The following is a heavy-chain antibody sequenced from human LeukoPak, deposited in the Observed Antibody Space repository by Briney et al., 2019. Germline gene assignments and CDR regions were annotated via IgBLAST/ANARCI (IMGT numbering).Heavy chain of an antibody. J-gene: IGHJ5*02. Sequence: SGTLSLTCAVSGGSISSSNWWSWVRQPPGKGLGWIGEIYHSGSTNYNPSLKSRVTISVDKSKNQFSLKLSSVTAADTAVYYCARRDQGYCSGGSCLVVWFDPWGQGTLVTVSS. V-gene: IGHV4-4*02. CDR1: GGSISSSNW. CDR3: ARRDQGYCSGGSCLVVWFDP. D-gene: IGHD2-15*01. CDR2: IYHSGST.